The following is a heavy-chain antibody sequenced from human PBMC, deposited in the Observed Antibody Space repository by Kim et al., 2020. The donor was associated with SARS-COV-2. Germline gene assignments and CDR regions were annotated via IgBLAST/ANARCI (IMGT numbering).Heavy chain of an antibody. Sequence: GGSLRLSCAASGFTFSSYWMSWVRQAPGKGLEWVANIKQDGSEKYYVDSVKGRFTISRDNAKNSLYLQMNSLRAEDTAVYYCARDGSGTNYDFWSGYWPDTDYYYYYGMDVWGQGTTVTVSS. CDR2: IKQDGSEK. V-gene: IGHV3-7*01. CDR1: GFTFSSYW. J-gene: IGHJ6*02. CDR3: ARDGSGTNYDFWSGYWPDTDYYYYYGMDV. D-gene: IGHD3-3*01.